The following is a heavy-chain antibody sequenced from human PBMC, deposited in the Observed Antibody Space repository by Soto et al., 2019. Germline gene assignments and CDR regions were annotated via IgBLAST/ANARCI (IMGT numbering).Heavy chain of an antibody. V-gene: IGHV4-4*02. CDR3: ARRSLYGHFDS. J-gene: IGHJ4*02. Sequence: SETVSLTCAVSSGSISSSNWWSWVRQPPGKGLEWIGEIYHSENTNYNPSLKSRATISVDKSKNQFSLKLSSVTAADTAVYYCARRSLYGHFDSWGQGTLVTVSS. CDR1: SGSISSSNW. CDR2: IYHSENT. D-gene: IGHD4-17*01.